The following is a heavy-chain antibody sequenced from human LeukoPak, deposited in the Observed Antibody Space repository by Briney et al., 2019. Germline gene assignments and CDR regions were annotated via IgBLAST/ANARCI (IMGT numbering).Heavy chain of an antibody. CDR3: AKEGYGGNSL. D-gene: IGHD4-23*01. CDR2: ISYDGSNK. V-gene: IGHV3-30*18. J-gene: IGHJ4*02. CDR1: GFTFSSCG. Sequence: GGSLRLSCAASGFTFSSCGMHWVRQAPGKGLEWVAVISYDGSNKYYADSVKGRFTISRDNSKNTLYLQMNSLRAEDTAVYYCAKEGYGGNSLWGQGTLVTVSS.